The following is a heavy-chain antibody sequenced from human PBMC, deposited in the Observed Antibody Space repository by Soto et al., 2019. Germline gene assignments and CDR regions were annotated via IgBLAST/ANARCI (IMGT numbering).Heavy chain of an antibody. J-gene: IGHJ5*02. CDR1: GYTFTSYG. CDR2: ISAYNGNT. Sequence: ASVKVSCKASGYTFTSYGISWVRQAPGQGLEWMGWISAYNGNTNYAQKHQGRVTMTTDTSTSTAYMELRSLRSDDTAVYYCARVSLGIVVVPADPWGQGTLVTVSS. D-gene: IGHD2-2*03. CDR3: ARVSLGIVVVPADP. V-gene: IGHV1-18*01.